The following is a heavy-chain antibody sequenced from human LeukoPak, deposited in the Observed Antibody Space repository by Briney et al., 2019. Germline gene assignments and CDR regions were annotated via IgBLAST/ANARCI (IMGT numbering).Heavy chain of an antibody. J-gene: IGHJ4*02. V-gene: IGHV3-23*01. D-gene: IGHD1-26*01. CDR2: ISGSGGST. CDR1: GFTFSSYA. CDR3: AKAPLGVGATTLDY. Sequence: GGSLRLSCAASGFTFSSYAMSWVRQAPGKGREWVSAISGSGGSTYYADSVKGRFTISRDNSKNTLYLQMNSLRAEDTAVYYCAKAPLGVGATTLDYWGQGTLVTVSS.